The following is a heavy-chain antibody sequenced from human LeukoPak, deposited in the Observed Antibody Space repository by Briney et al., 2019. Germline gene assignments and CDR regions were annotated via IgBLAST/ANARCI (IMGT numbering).Heavy chain of an antibody. CDR3: ARSVVVAATNNWFDP. CDR1: GGTFSSYA. J-gene: IGHJ5*02. Sequence: SVKVSCKASGGTFSSYAISWVRQAPGQGLEWMGRIIPILGIANYAQKFQGRVTITADKSTSTAYMELSSLRSEDTAVYYCARSVVVAATNNWFDPWGQGTLVTVSS. CDR2: IIPILGIA. V-gene: IGHV1-69*04. D-gene: IGHD2-15*01.